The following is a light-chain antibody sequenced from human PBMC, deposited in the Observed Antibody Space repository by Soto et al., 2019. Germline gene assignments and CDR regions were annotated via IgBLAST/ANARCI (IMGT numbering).Light chain of an antibody. CDR2: VAS. Sequence: DIQMTQSPSSLSASVGDRVTITCRASQCIRNYLAWYQQQPGKVPKLLIYVASTLQSGVPSRFSGSGSGTDFTLTISSLQPEDVATYYFQKYNSAPWTFGQWTKVEIK. V-gene: IGKV1-27*01. CDR3: QKYNSAPWT. CDR1: QCIRNY. J-gene: IGKJ1*01.